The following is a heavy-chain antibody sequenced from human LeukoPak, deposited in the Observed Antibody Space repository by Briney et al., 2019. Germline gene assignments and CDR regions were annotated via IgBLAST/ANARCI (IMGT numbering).Heavy chain of an antibody. J-gene: IGHJ4*02. D-gene: IGHD3-16*01. CDR2: IYHSGST. CDR3: TRGAGWLIDY. Sequence: SETLSLTCTVSGGSISSGGYYWSWIRQPPGKGLEWIGYIYHSGSTYYNPSLKSRVTISVDRSKNQFSLKLSSVTAADTAVYYCTRGAGWLIDYWGQGILVTVSS. CDR1: GGSISSGGYY. V-gene: IGHV4-30-2*01.